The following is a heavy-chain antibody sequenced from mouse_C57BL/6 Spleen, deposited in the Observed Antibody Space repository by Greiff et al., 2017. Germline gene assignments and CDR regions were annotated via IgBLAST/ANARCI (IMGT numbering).Heavy chain of an antibody. CDR3: ARGSYGSSPFDY. V-gene: IGHV1-59*01. D-gene: IGHD1-1*01. Sequence: QVQLQQSGAELVRPGTSVKLSCKASGYTFTSYWMHWVKQRPGQGLEWIGVIDPSDSYTNYNQKFKGKATLTVDTSSSTAYMQLSSLTSGDSAVYYCARGSYGSSPFDYWGQGTTLTVSS. J-gene: IGHJ2*01. CDR2: IDPSDSYT. CDR1: GYTFTSYW.